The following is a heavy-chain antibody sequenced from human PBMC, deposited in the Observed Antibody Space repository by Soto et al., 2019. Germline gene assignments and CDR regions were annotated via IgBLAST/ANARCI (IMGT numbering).Heavy chain of an antibody. D-gene: IGHD1-26*01. V-gene: IGHV3-21*01. CDR2: ISSSSSYI. Sequence: VSLRLSCAASGFTFSSYSMNWVRQAPGKVLEWVSSISSSSSYIYYADSVKGRFTISRDNAKNSLYLQMNSLRAEDTAVYYCARDQGSGSYYVSYYYYGMDVWGQGTTVTVSS. J-gene: IGHJ6*02. CDR3: ARDQGSGSYYVSYYYYGMDV. CDR1: GFTFSSYS.